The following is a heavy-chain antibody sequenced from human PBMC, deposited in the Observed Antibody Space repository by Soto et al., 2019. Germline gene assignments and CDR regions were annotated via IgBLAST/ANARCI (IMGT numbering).Heavy chain of an antibody. Sequence: ASVKVSCKASGYTFTNYDISWVRQAPGQGLEWMGWISTYNGNYAQKLQGRVTMTRDTSTSIAYMELRSLRADDTAVYYCAREDRSSWYYGMDVWGQGTTVTVSS. CDR2: ISTYNG. J-gene: IGHJ6*02. CDR3: AREDRSSWYYGMDV. D-gene: IGHD6-13*01. CDR1: GYTFTNYD. V-gene: IGHV1-18*01.